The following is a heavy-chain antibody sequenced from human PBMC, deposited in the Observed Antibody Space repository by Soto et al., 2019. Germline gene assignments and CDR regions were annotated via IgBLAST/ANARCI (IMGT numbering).Heavy chain of an antibody. CDR2: IFYSGNT. CDR3: ARDRGSSWMYKWFDP. D-gene: IGHD6-13*01. J-gene: IGHJ5*02. V-gene: IGHV4-30-4*01. Sequence: PSETLSLTCTVSGGSISSGDYHWSWIRQPPGKGLEWIGYIFYSGNTYYNPSLKSRVSISVDTSKNQFSLKLSSVTAADTAVYYCARDRGSSWMYKWFDPWGQGTLVTVSS. CDR1: GGSISSGDYH.